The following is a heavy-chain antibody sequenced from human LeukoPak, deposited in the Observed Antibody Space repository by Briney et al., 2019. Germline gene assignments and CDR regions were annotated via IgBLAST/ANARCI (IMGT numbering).Heavy chain of an antibody. D-gene: IGHD3-9*01. Sequence: ASVKVSCKASGYTFTGYYMNWVRQAPGQGLEWMGWINSGSGFTKYAQKFQGRVTMTRDTSITTVYMDLTRLASDDTAVYYCARNFDMKGFDPWGQGTLVSVSS. CDR3: ARNFDMKGFDP. J-gene: IGHJ5*02. CDR2: INSGSGFT. CDR1: GYTFTGYY. V-gene: IGHV1-2*02.